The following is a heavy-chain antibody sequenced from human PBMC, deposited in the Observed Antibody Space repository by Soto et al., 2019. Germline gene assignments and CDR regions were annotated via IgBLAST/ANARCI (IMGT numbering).Heavy chain of an antibody. CDR1: VFTFNAAS. CDR3: TTGLAAAGTNY. D-gene: IGHD6-13*01. J-gene: IGHJ4*02. V-gene: IGHV3-15*01. Sequence: WGALSVTCATSVFTFNAASLSWVRHAPGKGLEWVGRIKSKTDGGTTDFAAPVKGRFTISRDDSKNTVYLQMNRLKIEDTAVYSCTTGLAAAGTNYWGQGTLVTVSS. CDR2: IKSKTDGGTT.